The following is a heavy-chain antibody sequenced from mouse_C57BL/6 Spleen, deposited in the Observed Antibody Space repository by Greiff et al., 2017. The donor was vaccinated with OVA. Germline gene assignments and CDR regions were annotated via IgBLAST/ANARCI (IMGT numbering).Heavy chain of an antibody. Sequence: EVKVEESGGGLVKPGGSLKLSCAASGFTFSDYGMHWVRQAPEKGLEWVAYISSGSSTIYYADTVKGRFTISRDNAKNTLFLQMTSLRSEDTAMYYCARELGLDYDAMDYWGQGTSVTVSS. V-gene: IGHV5-17*01. CDR3: ARELGLDYDAMDY. J-gene: IGHJ4*01. CDR1: GFTFSDYG. CDR2: ISSGSSTI. D-gene: IGHD4-1*01.